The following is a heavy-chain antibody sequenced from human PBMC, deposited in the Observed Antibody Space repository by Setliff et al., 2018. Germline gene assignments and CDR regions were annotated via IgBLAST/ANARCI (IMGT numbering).Heavy chain of an antibody. V-gene: IGHV3-23*01. CDR1: GFTFSSYA. CDR2: ISGSGGST. J-gene: IGHJ4*02. Sequence: GGSLRLSCAASGFTFSSYAMSWVRQAPGKGLEWVSAISGSGGSTYYADSVKGRFTISRDNSKNTLSLQMNSLRAEDTAVYYCAKDRGGHSSWYESLNDYWGQGTLVTVSS. D-gene: IGHD6-13*01. CDR3: AKDRGGHSSWYESLNDY.